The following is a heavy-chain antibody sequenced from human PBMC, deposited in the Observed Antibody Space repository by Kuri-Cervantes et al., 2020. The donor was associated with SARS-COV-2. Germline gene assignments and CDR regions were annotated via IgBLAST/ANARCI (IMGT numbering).Heavy chain of an antibody. Sequence: GSLRLSCAVYGGSFSGYYWSWIRQPPGKGLEWIGEINHSGSTNYNPSLKSRVTISVDTSKNQFSLKLSSVTAADTAVYYCAKVEDSSSWYPSGGLFDYWGQGTLVTVSS. V-gene: IGHV4-34*01. CDR1: GGSFSGYY. CDR2: INHSGST. J-gene: IGHJ4*02. CDR3: AKVEDSSSWYPSGGLFDY. D-gene: IGHD6-13*01.